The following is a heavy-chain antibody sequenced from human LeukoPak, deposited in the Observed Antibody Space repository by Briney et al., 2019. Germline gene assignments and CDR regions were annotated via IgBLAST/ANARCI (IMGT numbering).Heavy chain of an antibody. CDR1: GYSLSSGYY. CDR2: IYQSGST. J-gene: IGHJ6*04. V-gene: IGHV4-38-2*02. D-gene: IGHD6-13*01. CDR3: AREAVAAAGVGMDV. Sequence: SETLSLTCLVSGYSLSSGYYWGWIRQPPGKGLEWSGSIYQSGSTYYHPSLKSRVTISVDTSKNQFSLQRSSVTAADTAVYYCAREAVAAAGVGMDVWGKGTTVTVSS.